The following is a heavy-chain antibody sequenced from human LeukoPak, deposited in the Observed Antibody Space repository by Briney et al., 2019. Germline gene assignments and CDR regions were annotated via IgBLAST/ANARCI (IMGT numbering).Heavy chain of an antibody. CDR3: ARTRYYYNSRSYGAPYYFDY. CDR2: INHSGST. CDR1: GYSISSGYY. Sequence: SETLSLTCSVSGYSISSGYYWGWIRLPPGKGLEWIGEINHSGSTNYNPSLKRRVTISVDTSKNQFSLKLSSVTAADTAVYYCARTRYYYNSRSYGAPYYFDYWGQGTLVTVSS. J-gene: IGHJ4*02. V-gene: IGHV4-38-2*02. D-gene: IGHD3-10*01.